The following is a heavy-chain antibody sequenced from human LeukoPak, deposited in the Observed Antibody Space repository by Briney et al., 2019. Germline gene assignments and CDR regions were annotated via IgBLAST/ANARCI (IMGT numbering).Heavy chain of an antibody. Sequence: ASVKVSCKASGYTFTSYAMNWVRQAPGQGLEWMGWINTNTGNPTYAQGFTGRFVFSLDTSVSTAYLQISSLKADDTPVYYCARVLTYYDILTGYYYFDYWGQGTLVTVSS. D-gene: IGHD3-9*01. CDR2: INTNTGNP. CDR1: GYTFTSYA. CDR3: ARVLTYYDILTGYYYFDY. V-gene: IGHV7-4-1*02. J-gene: IGHJ4*02.